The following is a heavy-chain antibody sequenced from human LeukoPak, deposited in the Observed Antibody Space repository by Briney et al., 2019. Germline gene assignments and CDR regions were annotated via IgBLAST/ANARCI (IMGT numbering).Heavy chain of an antibody. V-gene: IGHV4-39*01. J-gene: IGHJ5*02. CDR2: IYYSGST. CDR1: GGSFSGYY. Sequence: ASETLSLTCAVYGGSFSGYYWGWIRQPPGEGLEWIGSIYYSGSTYYNPSLKSRVTISVDTSKNQFSLKLSSVTAADTAVYYCARHRGVGYCSGGSCYLDWFDPWGQGTLVTVSS. D-gene: IGHD2-15*01. CDR3: ARHRGVGYCSGGSCYLDWFDP.